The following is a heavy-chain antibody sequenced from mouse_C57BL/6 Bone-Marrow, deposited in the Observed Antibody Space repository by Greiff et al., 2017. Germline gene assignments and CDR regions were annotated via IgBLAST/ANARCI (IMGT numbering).Heavy chain of an antibody. CDR2: ISDGGSST. J-gene: IGHJ4*01. CDR1: GSTLSSYA. CDR3: ARRDYLYYYAMDY. V-gene: IGHV5-4*03. Sequence: EVKLVESGGGLVKPGGSLKLSCAASGSTLSSYAMSWVGQTPEKRLEWVATISDGGSSTYYPDNVKSRFTISRDNAKNNLYLQMSHLKSEETAMYYCARRDYLYYYAMDYWGQGTSVTVSS. D-gene: IGHD2-4*01.